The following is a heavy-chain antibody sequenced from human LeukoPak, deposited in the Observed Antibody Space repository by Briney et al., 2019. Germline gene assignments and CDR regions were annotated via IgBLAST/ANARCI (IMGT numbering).Heavy chain of an antibody. Sequence: PGGSLRLSCTASGFTFSSYAMSWVRQAPGKGLEWVSAISGSGGSTYYADSVKGRFTISRDNSKNTLYLQMNSLRAEDTAVYYCAKLPYDFWSGYLDYWGQGTLVTVSS. V-gene: IGHV3-23*01. CDR1: GFTFSSYA. D-gene: IGHD3-3*01. J-gene: IGHJ4*02. CDR2: ISGSGGST. CDR3: AKLPYDFWSGYLDY.